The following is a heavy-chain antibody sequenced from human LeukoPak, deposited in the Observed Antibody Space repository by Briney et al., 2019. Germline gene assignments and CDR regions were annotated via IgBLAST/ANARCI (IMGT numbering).Heavy chain of an antibody. Sequence: SVKVSCKASGGTFSSYAISWVRQAPGQGLEWMGGIIPIFGTANYAQKFQGRVTITADESTSTAYMELSSLRSEDTAVYYCARVVLGRRWLQTSYYYGMDVWGQGTTVTVSS. J-gene: IGHJ6*02. CDR1: GGTFSSYA. V-gene: IGHV1-69*13. D-gene: IGHD5-24*01. CDR3: ARVVLGRRWLQTSYYYGMDV. CDR2: IIPIFGTA.